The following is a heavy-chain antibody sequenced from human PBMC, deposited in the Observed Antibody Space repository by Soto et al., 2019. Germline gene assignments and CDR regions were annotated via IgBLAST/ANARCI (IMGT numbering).Heavy chain of an antibody. V-gene: IGHV3-53*04. Sequence: EVQLVESGGGLVQAGGSLRLSFAASGFTVSTIYVSWVRQAPGKGLEWVSVIYAGANTYYADSVKGRFTISRHNSENTLYLQMNSLRAEDTAVYYCARDYYDNKGHFDSWGQGTLVTVSS. CDR3: ARDYYDNKGHFDS. D-gene: IGHD3-22*01. CDR2: IYAGANT. CDR1: GFTVSTIY. J-gene: IGHJ4*02.